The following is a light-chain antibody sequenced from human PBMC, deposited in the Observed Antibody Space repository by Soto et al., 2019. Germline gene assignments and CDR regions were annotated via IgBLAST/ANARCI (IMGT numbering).Light chain of an antibody. CDR3: CSYAGSSTWV. V-gene: IGLV2-14*01. J-gene: IGLJ3*02. Sequence: QSALTQPASVSGSPGQSITISCTGTSSDVGGYNYVSWYQQHPGKAPKLMIYEVSNRPSGVSNRFSGSKSGNTASLTISGLQADDEADYYCCSYAGSSTWVFGGGTKLTVL. CDR1: SSDVGGYNY. CDR2: EVS.